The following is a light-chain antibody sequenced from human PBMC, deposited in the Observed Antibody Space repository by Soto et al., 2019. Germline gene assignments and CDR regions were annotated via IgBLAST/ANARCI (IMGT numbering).Light chain of an antibody. CDR2: GAS. CDR3: QQYNNWLT. V-gene: IGKV3-15*01. CDR1: QSVSSN. J-gene: IGKJ4*01. Sequence: EIVMTQSPANLSVSPGERATLSCRASQSVSSNLAWYQQKPGQAPRLLIYGASTRATGIPARFSGSGSGTEFTLTISSLQSEDFAVYYCQQYNNWLTFGGGTKVDIK.